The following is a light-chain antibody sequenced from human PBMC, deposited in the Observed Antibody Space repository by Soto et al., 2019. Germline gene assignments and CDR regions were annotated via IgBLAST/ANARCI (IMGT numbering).Light chain of an antibody. CDR2: DAS. CDR3: QQYNSYYT. V-gene: IGKV1-5*01. CDR1: QSSSSW. J-gene: IGKJ5*01. Sequence: DLQMTRSPSPLSASVGDRVTITCRASQSSSSWLAWYHQKPGKAPKLLIYDASSLESGVPSRFSGSGSGTEFTLTISSLQPDDFAIYYCQQYNSYYTFGQGTRLEIK.